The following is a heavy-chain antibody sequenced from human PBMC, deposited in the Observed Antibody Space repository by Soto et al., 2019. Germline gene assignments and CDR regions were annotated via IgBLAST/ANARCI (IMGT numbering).Heavy chain of an antibody. CDR3: ARRSPHCSSTSCYIHYYYGMDV. CDR1: GYSFTSYW. J-gene: IGHJ6*02. Sequence: GESLKISCKGSGYSFTSYWISWVRQMPGKGLEWMGRIDPSDSYTNYSPSFQGHVTISADKSIGTAYLQWSSLKASDTAMYYCARRSPHCSSTSCYIHYYYGMDVWGQGTTVTVSS. D-gene: IGHD2-2*02. CDR2: IDPSDSYT. V-gene: IGHV5-10-1*01.